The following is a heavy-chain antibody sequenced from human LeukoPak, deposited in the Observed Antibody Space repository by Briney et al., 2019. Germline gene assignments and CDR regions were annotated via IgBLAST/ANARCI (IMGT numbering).Heavy chain of an antibody. CDR2: IRQDESEK. CDR1: GFTFDGYW. Sequence: GGSLRLSCAASGFTFDGYWMSWVRQAPGKGLEWVANIRQDESEKYYVDSVKGRFTISRDNPKNSLYLQMNRLRAEDTAVYYCARIHIAAVGDFFDYWGQGPLVAVSS. V-gene: IGHV3-7*03. D-gene: IGHD6-13*01. J-gene: IGHJ4*02. CDR3: ARIHIAAVGDFFDY.